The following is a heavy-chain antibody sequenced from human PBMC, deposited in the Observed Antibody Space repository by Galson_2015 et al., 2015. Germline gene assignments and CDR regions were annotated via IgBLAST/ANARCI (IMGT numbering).Heavy chain of an antibody. D-gene: IGHD2/OR15-2a*01. J-gene: IGHJ4*02. CDR2: IWYDGSNK. CDR3: ARDRVNSDYFDY. CDR1: GFTFSSYG. Sequence: SLRLSCAASGFTFSSYGMHWVRQAPGKGLEWVAVIWYDGSNKYYADSVKGRFTISRDNSKNTLYLQMNSLRAEDTAVYHCARDRVNSDYFDYWGQGTLVTVSS. V-gene: IGHV3-33*01.